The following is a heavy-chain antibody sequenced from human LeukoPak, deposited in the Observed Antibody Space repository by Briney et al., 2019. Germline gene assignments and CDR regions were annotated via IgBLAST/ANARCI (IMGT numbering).Heavy chain of an antibody. V-gene: IGHV4-4*07. CDR1: GGSISSYY. J-gene: IGHJ2*01. CDR3: ARARPTTVVTDWYFDL. Sequence: SETLSLTCTVSGGSISSYYWSWIRQPAGKGLEWIGRIYTSGSTNYNPSLKSRVTISVDTSKNQFSLKLSSVTAADTAVYYCARARPTTVVTDWYFDLWGRGTLVTVSS. CDR2: IYTSGST. D-gene: IGHD4-23*01.